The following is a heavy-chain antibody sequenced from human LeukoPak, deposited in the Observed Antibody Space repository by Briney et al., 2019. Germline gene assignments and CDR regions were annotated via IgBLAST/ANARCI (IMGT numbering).Heavy chain of an antibody. CDR2: IKSKTDGGTT. D-gene: IGHD3-9*01. CDR3: TATPIAYYDILTGYPALDY. CDR1: GFTFSNAW. J-gene: IGHJ4*02. Sequence: GGSLRLSCAASGFTFSNAWMSWVRQAPGKGLEWVGRIKSKTDGGTTDYAAPVKGRFTISRDDSKNTLYLQMNSLKTEDTAVYYCTATPIAYYDILTGYPALDYWGQGTLVTVSS. V-gene: IGHV3-15*01.